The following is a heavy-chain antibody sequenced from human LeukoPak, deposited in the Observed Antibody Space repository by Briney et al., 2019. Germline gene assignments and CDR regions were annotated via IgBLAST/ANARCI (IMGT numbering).Heavy chain of an antibody. CDR1: GGSISSYY. Sequence: SETLSLTCTVSGGSISSYYWSWIRQPPGKGLEWIGYIYYSGSTNYNPSLKSRVTISVDTSKNQFSLKLSSVTAADTAVYYCARDIYYYDSSGSRVFDYWGQGTLVTVSS. CDR2: IYYSGST. D-gene: IGHD3-22*01. J-gene: IGHJ4*02. V-gene: IGHV4-59*01. CDR3: ARDIYYYDSSGSRVFDY.